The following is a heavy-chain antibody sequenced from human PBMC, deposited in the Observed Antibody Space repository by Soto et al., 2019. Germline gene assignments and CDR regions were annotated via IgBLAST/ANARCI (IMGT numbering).Heavy chain of an antibody. CDR1: GFTFSSYS. V-gene: IGHV3-48*01. CDR2: ISSSSSTI. Sequence: EVQLVESGGGLVQPGGSLRLSCAASGFTFSSYSMNWVRQAPGKGLEWVSYISSSSSTIYYADSVKGRFTISRDNAKNSLYLQMNSLRAEDTAVYYCARDKVIRQWLWDYWGQGTLVTVSS. D-gene: IGHD6-19*01. CDR3: ARDKVIRQWLWDY. J-gene: IGHJ4*02.